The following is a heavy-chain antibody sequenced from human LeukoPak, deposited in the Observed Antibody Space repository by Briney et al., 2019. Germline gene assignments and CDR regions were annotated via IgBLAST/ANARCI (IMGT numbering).Heavy chain of an antibody. CDR2: IYTSVGNT. J-gene: IGHJ6*03. V-gene: IGHV4-4*07. CDR3: ARDRSQLLSPNYYYMDV. D-gene: IGHD2-2*01. CDR1: RVSISSYS. Sequence: SETLSLTCTVSRVSISSYSWSWIRQPAGKGLEWIGRIYTSVGNTYYNPSLKSRVTISVGKSKNQFSLRLSSVTAADTAVYYCARDRSQLLSPNYYYMDVWGTGTTVTV.